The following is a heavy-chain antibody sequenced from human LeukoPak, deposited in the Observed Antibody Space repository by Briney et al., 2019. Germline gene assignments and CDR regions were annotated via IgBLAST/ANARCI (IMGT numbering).Heavy chain of an antibody. D-gene: IGHD6-19*01. CDR2: INPNSGGT. V-gene: IGHV1-2*02. Sequence: ASVKVSCKASGYTFTGYYMHWVRQAPGQGLEWMGWINPNSGGTNYAQKFQGRVTMTRDTSISTAYMELSGLRSDDTAVYYCARAVAVAVPGPDYWGQGTLVTVSS. CDR1: GYTFTGYY. J-gene: IGHJ4*02. CDR3: ARAVAVAVPGPDY.